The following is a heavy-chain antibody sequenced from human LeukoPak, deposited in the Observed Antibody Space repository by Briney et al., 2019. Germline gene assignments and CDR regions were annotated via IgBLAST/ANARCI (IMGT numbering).Heavy chain of an antibody. V-gene: IGHV3-7*01. CDR2: IKQDGSEK. Sequence: GGSLRLSCAASGFTFSSYWMSWVRQAPGKGLEWVANIKQDGSEKYYVDSVKGRFTISRDNAKNSLYLQMNSLRAEDTALYYCAGDDLLTGYNLDYWGQGTLVTVSS. J-gene: IGHJ4*02. D-gene: IGHD3-9*01. CDR1: GFTFSSYW. CDR3: AGDDLLTGYNLDY.